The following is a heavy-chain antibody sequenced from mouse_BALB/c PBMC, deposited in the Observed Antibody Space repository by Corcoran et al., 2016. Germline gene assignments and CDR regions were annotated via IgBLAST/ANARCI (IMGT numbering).Heavy chain of an antibody. CDR3: MRYGNYWYFDV. CDR1: GFTFSGFW. Sequence: EVQLLETGGGLVQPGGSRGLSCEGSGFTFSGFWMSWVRQTPGKTLEWIEDMNSDGSAINYAPSIKDRCTIFRDNDKSTLDLQMSNVRSEDTATYFCMRYGNYWYFDVWGAGTTVTVSS. J-gene: IGHJ1*01. D-gene: IGHD2-1*01. CDR2: MNSDGSAI. V-gene: IGHV11-2*02.